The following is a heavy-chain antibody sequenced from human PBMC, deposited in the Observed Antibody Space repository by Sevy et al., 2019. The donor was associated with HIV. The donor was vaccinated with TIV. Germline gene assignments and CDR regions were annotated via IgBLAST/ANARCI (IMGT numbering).Heavy chain of an antibody. CDR1: GKNLNDLP. V-gene: IGHV1-24*01. CDR2: FDPEDGER. J-gene: IGHJ4*02. CDR3: ATTREYGEDNSGYLDY. D-gene: IGHD6-19*01. Sequence: ASVKVSCKVSGKNLNDLPMHWVRQAPGKGLEWMGRFDPEDGERIYAQKFQGRVTMTEDTSRDTAYMELNSLRSEDTAMYYCATTREYGEDNSGYLDYWGQGILVTVSS.